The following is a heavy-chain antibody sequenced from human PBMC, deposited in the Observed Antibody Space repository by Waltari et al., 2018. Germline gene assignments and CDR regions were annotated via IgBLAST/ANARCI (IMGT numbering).Heavy chain of an antibody. CDR1: GYTFTSYG. CDR2: ISAYNGNT. J-gene: IGHJ4*02. Sequence: QVQLVQSGAEVKKPGASVKVSCKASGYTFTSYGISWVRQAPGQGLEWMGWISAYNGNTNYAQKFQGRVTITADKSTSTAYMELSSLRSEDTAVYYCASTGYSSGWLPQVDYWGQGTLVTVSS. V-gene: IGHV1-18*01. CDR3: ASTGYSSGWLPQVDY. D-gene: IGHD6-19*01.